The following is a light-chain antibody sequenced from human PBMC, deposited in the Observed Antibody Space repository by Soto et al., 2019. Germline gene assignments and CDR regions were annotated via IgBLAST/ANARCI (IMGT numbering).Light chain of an antibody. Sequence: EIVMTQSPATLSVSPGARATLSCRASQSVSSNLAWYQQKPCQAPRLLIYGASTRATGIPARFSGSGSGTEFTFTISSLQSEDFAVYYCQQYNNWPLTFGGGTKVEIK. V-gene: IGKV3-15*01. CDR2: GAS. CDR3: QQYNNWPLT. J-gene: IGKJ4*01. CDR1: QSVSSN.